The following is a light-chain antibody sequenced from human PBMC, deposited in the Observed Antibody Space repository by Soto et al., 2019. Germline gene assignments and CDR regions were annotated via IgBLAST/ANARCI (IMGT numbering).Light chain of an antibody. CDR3: QQYYSTPWT. CDR1: QRISSN. Sequence: EIVMTQSPATLSVSPGERATLSCRASQRISSNLAWYQHKTGQAPRLLIYAASTRATGIPARFSGSGSETEFTLTISSLQSEDFAVYYCQQYYSTPWTFGQGTKVEIK. CDR2: AAS. J-gene: IGKJ1*01. V-gene: IGKV3-15*01.